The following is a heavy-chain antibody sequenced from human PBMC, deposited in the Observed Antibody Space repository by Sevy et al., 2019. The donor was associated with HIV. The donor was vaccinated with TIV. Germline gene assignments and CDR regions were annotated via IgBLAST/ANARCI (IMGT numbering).Heavy chain of an antibody. J-gene: IGHJ3*01. CDR1: GFTFVTYA. CDR2: IYGSGVAP. V-gene: IGHV3-23*01. D-gene: IGHD3-22*01. Sequence: GGSLRLSCKPSGFTFVTYAMNWVRQVPGKGLEWVSTIYGSGVAPSYADSVKGRCTISRDNTKNTLYLQMNSLRTEDTALYYCAGARYDSSGSFDVFDVWGQGTMVTVSS. CDR3: AGARYDSSGSFDVFDV.